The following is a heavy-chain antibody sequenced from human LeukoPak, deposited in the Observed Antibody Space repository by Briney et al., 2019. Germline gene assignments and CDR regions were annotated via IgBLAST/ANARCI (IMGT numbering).Heavy chain of an antibody. CDR2: IRYDGSNK. V-gene: IGHV3-30*02. CDR3: AKERAAAVEGYFDY. CDR1: GFIFSSYG. J-gene: IGHJ4*02. D-gene: IGHD6-13*01. Sequence: QPGGSLRLSCAASGFIFSSYGMHWVRQAPGKGLEWVAFIRYDGSNKYYADSVKGRFTISRDNSKNTLYLQMNSLRAEDTAVYYCAKERAAAVEGYFDYWGQGTLVTVSS.